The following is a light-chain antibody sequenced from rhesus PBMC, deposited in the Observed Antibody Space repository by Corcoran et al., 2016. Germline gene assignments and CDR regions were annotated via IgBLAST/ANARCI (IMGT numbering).Light chain of an antibody. J-gene: IGKJ4*01. CDR1: HIGNNH. CDR2: GST. V-gene: IGKV3-42*01. Sequence: EIVMTQSPATLALSPGERATHSCRDSHIGNNHLAWYQQKPGQAPRLLIYGSTTRATGIPNRFSGSGSGTGFTLTLISLGSEDFAFYFCQQNSNWPLTFGGGTKVKIK. CDR3: QQNSNWPLT.